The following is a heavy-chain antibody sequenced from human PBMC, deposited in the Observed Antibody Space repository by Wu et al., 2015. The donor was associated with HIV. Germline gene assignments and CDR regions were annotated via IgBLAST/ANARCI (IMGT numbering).Heavy chain of an antibody. V-gene: IGHV1-24*01. CDR1: GYTLSKLS. D-gene: IGHD7-27*01. CDR2: FYPEEGKT. Sequence: QVQVVQSGTEVKKPGASVKVSCKLSGYTLSKLSMHWVRQTPGKGLEWMGGFYPEEGKTIYAQKVQGRVTMTEDTSTDTAYMHLSSLTSEDTAVYYCATQSGDLAAFDIWGQGDTGHRLF. J-gene: IGHJ3*02. CDR3: ATQSGDLAAFDI.